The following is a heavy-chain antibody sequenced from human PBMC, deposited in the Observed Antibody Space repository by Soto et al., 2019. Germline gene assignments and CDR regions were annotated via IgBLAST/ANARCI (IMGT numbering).Heavy chain of an antibody. Sequence: EVKLLESGGGLVQPGGSLRLSCAASGFTFGNYGINWVRQAPGKGLEWVSGISGGGGSTYYADSVKGRFTISRDPSKNTVFLEIKRLTAEDTAVYYCAKGFSVVGSVISPDGACNAWGQGTLVAVSS. CDR3: AKGFSVVGSVISPDGACNA. V-gene: IGHV3-23*01. J-gene: IGHJ3*01. CDR2: ISGGGGST. D-gene: IGHD2-21*01. CDR1: GFTFGNYG.